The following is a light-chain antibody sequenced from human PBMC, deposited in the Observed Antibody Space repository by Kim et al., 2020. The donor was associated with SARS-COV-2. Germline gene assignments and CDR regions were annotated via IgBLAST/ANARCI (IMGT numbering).Light chain of an antibody. V-gene: IGLV2-14*03. Sequence: GQSITISGTRTSSDVGSYNYVSWYQQHPGKAPKLMIYDVSHRPSGVSTRFSGSKSGNTASLTISGLQAEDEADYYCSSYTSSSTLVFGGGTQLTVL. CDR2: DVS. CDR1: SSDVGSYNY. CDR3: SSYTSSSTLV. J-gene: IGLJ2*01.